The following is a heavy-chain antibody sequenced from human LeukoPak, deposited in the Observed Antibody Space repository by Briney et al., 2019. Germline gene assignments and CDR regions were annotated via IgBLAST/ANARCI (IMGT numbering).Heavy chain of an antibody. J-gene: IGHJ5*02. Sequence: SETLSLTCTVSGGSISSSSYYWGWIRQPPGKGLEWIGSIYYSGSTYYNPSLKSRVTISVDTPKNQFSLKLSSVTAADTAVYYCARRIGAAPLNWFDPWGQGTLVTVSS. V-gene: IGHV4-39*01. D-gene: IGHD3-10*01. CDR1: GGSISSSSYY. CDR3: ARRIGAAPLNWFDP. CDR2: IYYSGST.